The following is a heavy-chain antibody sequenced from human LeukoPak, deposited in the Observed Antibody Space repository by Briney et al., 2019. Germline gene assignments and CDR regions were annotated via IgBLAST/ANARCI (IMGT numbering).Heavy chain of an antibody. D-gene: IGHD6-13*01. CDR1: GYTFTSYD. CDR3: ARGDSSSFFY. Sequence: ASVKVSCKASGYTFTSYDINWWRQPPGQGLEWLGWMNPNSGNTGYAQKFKGRVTMTRNTSISTAYMELSSLRSEDTAVYYCARGDSSSFFYWGQGTLVTVSS. V-gene: IGHV1-8*01. CDR2: MNPNSGNT. J-gene: IGHJ4*02.